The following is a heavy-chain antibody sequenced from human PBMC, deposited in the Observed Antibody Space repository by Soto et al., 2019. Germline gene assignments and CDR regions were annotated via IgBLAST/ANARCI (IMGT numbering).Heavy chain of an antibody. D-gene: IGHD6-13*01. J-gene: IGHJ4*02. CDR1: GGSISSSSYY. CDR2: IYYSGST. CDR3: ARVSGSGGPAKFDS. Sequence: PSETLSLTCTVSGGSISSSSYYWDWIRQPPGKGLEWIGSIYYSGSTYYNPSLKSRVTISVDTSKNQFSLKLSSVTAADTAVYYCARVSGSGGPAKFDSWGQGTLVTVSS. V-gene: IGHV4-39*01.